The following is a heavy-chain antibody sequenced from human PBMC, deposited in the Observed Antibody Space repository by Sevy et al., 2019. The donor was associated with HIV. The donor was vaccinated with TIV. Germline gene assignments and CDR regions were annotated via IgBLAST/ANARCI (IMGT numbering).Heavy chain of an antibody. CDR1: GFTFSSYS. V-gene: IGHV3-21*01. Sequence: GGSLRLSCAASGFTFSSYSMNWVRQAPGKGLEWVSSISSSSSYIYYADSVKGRFTISRDNAKNSLYLQMNSLRAEDTAVYYCARGGYSGSPLEAFDIWGQGTMVTVSS. D-gene: IGHD1-26*01. CDR3: ARGGYSGSPLEAFDI. CDR2: ISSSSSYI. J-gene: IGHJ3*02.